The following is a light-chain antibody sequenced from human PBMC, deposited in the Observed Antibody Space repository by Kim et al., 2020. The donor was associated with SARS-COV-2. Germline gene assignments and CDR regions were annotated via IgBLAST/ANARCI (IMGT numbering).Light chain of an antibody. J-gene: IGLJ2*01. CDR3: NSRDSSGNHLGVV. CDR2: GKN. V-gene: IGLV3-19*01. CDR1: SLRSYY. Sequence: SSELTQDPAVSVALGQTVRITCQGDSLRSYYASWYQQKPGQAPVLVIYGKNNRPSGIPDRFSCSSSGNTASLTITGAQAEDEADYYCNSRDSSGNHLGVVFGGGTQLTVL.